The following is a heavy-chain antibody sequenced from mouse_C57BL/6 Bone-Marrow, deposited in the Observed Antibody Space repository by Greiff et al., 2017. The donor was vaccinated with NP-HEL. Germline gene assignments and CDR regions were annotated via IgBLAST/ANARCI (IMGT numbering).Heavy chain of an antibody. CDR2: ISSGGSYT. V-gene: IGHV5-6*02. D-gene: IGHD1-1*01. J-gene: IGHJ3*01. CDR3: ARRYYGSSYPAWFAY. Sequence: DVKLVESGGDLVKPGGSLKLSCAASGFTFSSYGMSWVRQTPDKRLEWVATISSGGSYTYCPDSVKGRFTISRDNAKNTLYLQMSSLKSEDTAMYYCARRYYGSSYPAWFAYWGQGTLVTVSA. CDR1: GFTFSSYG.